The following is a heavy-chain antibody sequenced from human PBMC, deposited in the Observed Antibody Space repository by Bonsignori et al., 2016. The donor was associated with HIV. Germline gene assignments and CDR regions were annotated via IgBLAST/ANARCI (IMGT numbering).Heavy chain of an antibody. CDR2: IRDSGIIT. V-gene: IGHV3-23*04. D-gene: IGHD3-16*01. CDR3: ARHWGNDY. J-gene: IGHJ4*02. CDR1: GFTLSSHA. Sequence: EVRLVESGGGLVQPGGSLRLSCAASGFTLSSHAMNWVRQAPGKGLEWVSSIRDSGIITYYADSVKGRFTISRDIFKNTLYLQMNSLTVEDTAVYYCARHWGNDYWGQGTLVTVS.